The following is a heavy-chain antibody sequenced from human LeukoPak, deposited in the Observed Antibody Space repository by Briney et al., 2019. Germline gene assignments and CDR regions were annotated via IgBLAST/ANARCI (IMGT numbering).Heavy chain of an antibody. CDR1: GFTFSSYA. D-gene: IGHD3-10*01. V-gene: IGHV3-23*01. CDR3: AKGPAGEYHDY. CDR2: ISGSGGSP. J-gene: IGHJ4*02. Sequence: SGGSLRLSCAASGFTFSSYALSWVRQAPGKGLQWVSTISGSGGSPYYADSVRGRFTISRDNSKNTLYLQMNSLRAEDTALYYCAKGPAGEYHDYWGQGTLVTVSS.